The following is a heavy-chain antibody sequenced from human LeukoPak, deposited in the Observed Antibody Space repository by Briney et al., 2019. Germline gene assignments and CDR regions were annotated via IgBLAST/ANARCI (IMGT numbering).Heavy chain of an antibody. V-gene: IGHV3-53*01. J-gene: IGHJ3*02. Sequence: PGGSLRLSCAASGFTVSNNYMSWVRQAPGKGLEWVSISYSDSNTNYADSVKGRFTISRDTSQNTFSLQMNSLRAEDTAVYYCVRKNRAFNAAFYIWGQGTVVTVSS. D-gene: IGHD1-14*01. CDR2: SYSDSNT. CDR1: GFTVSNNY. CDR3: VRKNRAFNAAFYI.